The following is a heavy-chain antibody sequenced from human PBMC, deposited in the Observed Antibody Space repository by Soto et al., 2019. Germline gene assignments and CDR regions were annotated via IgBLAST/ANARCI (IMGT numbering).Heavy chain of an antibody. CDR3: GGEDGEYQLLLKSDS. V-gene: IGHV3-21*01. J-gene: IGHJ4*02. CDR1: GFTFSTYS. CDR2: ISSSSTYK. Sequence: PGGSLRLSCAASGFTFSTYSMNWVRQAPGKGLEWVSSISSSSTYKYYADSLKGRFAISRDNAKNLLYLQMNSLRAEDTAVYYCGGEDGEYQLLLKSDSWGQGTLVTVS. D-gene: IGHD2-2*01.